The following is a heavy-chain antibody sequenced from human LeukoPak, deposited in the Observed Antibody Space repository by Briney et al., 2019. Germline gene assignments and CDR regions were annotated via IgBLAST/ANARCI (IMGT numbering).Heavy chain of an antibody. CDR2: TDSYGSEI. V-gene: IGHV3-7*03. CDR1: GFTLSTNA. Sequence: PGGSLRLSCLTSGFTLSTNAMSWVRQAPGKGLEWVANTDSYGSEIYYVDSVKGRFTISRDNAKKSIYLEMNNLRVEDTAVYYCVRDDWGPAEGWGPGTLVTVSS. D-gene: IGHD3-16*01. J-gene: IGHJ4*02. CDR3: VRDDWGPAEG.